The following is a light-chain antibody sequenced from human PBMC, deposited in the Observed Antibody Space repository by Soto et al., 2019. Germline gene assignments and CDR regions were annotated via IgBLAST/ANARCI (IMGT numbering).Light chain of an antibody. CDR3: QSFDSSLSVVV. J-gene: IGLJ2*01. CDR1: SSNIGAGYA. CDR2: DNN. Sequence: QSVLTQPPSVSGAPGQRITISCTGSSSNIGAGYAVHWYQHLPGTAPKLLIFDNNHRPSGVPDRFSGSKSGTSAYLAITGRQAEDEADYYCQSFDSSLSVVVFGGGTKLTVL. V-gene: IGLV1-40*01.